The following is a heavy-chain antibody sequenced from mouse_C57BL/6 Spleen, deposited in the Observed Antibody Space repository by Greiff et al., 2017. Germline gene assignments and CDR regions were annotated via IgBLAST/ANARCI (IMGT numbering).Heavy chain of an antibody. D-gene: IGHD1-1*01. CDR3: ASSDTTVVVDFDY. CDR1: GYTFTSYW. CDR2: IDPNSGGT. Sequence: VQLQQPGAELVKPGASVKLSCKASGYTFTSYWMHWVKQRPGRGLEWIGRIDPNSGGTKYNEKFKSKATLTVDKPSSTAYMQLSSLTSEDSAVYYCASSDTTVVVDFDYWGQGTTLTVSS. V-gene: IGHV1-72*01. J-gene: IGHJ2*01.